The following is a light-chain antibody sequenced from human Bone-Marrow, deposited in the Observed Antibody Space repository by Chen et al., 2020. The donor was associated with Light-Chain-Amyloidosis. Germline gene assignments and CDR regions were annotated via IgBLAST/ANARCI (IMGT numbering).Light chain of an antibody. Sequence: SYELTQPPSVSVSPGQTARITCSGDDLPTKYAYWYQQKPGQAPVLVIHRDTERPSGISERLSGSSSGTTATLTISGVQAEDEAEYHCQSADSSGTYEVIFGGGTKLTVL. CDR1: DLPTKY. J-gene: IGLJ2*01. CDR2: RDT. V-gene: IGLV3-25*03. CDR3: QSADSSGTYEVI.